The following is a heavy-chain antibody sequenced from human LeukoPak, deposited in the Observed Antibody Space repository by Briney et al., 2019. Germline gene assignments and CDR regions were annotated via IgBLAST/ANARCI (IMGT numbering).Heavy chain of an antibody. Sequence: GGSLRLSCAASGFTLSSYAMNWVRQAPGGGGEWVSAIRGSGRSTYYADCVKGRFTISRDNSKDTLYLQMSSLRAEDRALYFCAKQSARFLGWAYFDYWGQGTLVTVSS. CDR2: IRGSGRST. D-gene: IGHD2-15*01. V-gene: IGHV3-23*01. CDR3: AKQSARFLGWAYFDY. J-gene: IGHJ4*02. CDR1: GFTLSSYA.